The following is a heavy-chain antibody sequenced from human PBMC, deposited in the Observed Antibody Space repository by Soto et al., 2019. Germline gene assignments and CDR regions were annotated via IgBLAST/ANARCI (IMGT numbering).Heavy chain of an antibody. CDR1: GGSIRSYY. CDR2: IYYSGRT. CDR3: ARAPGGFDY. Sequence: QVQLQESGPGLVKPSETLSLTCTVSGGSIRSYYWSWIRQPPGKGLEWIGYIYYSGRTNYNPSLKSRVTISLDTSKKHFSLKLSSVTAADRAVYYCARAPGGFDYWGPGTLGTVSP. V-gene: IGHV4-59*01. D-gene: IGHD3-16*01. J-gene: IGHJ4*02.